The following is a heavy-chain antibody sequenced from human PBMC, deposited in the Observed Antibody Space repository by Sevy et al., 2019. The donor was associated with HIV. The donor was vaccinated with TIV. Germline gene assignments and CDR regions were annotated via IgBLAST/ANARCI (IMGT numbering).Heavy chain of an antibody. CDR3: ARIVIAARFDVYYGMDV. V-gene: IGHV1-69*13. D-gene: IGHD6-6*01. Sequence: ASVKVSCKASGGTFSSYAISWVRQAPGQGLEWMGGIIPIFGTANYAQKFQGRVTITAGESTSTAYMELSSLRSEDTAVYYCARIVIAARFDVYYGMDVWGQGTTVTVSS. CDR1: GGTFSSYA. J-gene: IGHJ6*02. CDR2: IIPIFGTA.